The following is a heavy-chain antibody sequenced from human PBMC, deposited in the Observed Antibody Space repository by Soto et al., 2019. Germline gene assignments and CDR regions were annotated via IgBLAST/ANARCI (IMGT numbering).Heavy chain of an antibody. J-gene: IGHJ6*02. Sequence: QVQLQESGPGLVKPSQTLSLTCTVSGGSISSGDYYWSWIRQPPGKGLEWIGYIYYSGSTYYKPSLTSRVTISVDTSKNQFSLKLSSVTAADTAVYYCARALYSSFPRYYYYGMDVWGQGTTVTVSS. CDR2: IYYSGST. CDR1: GGSISSGDYY. CDR3: ARALYSSFPRYYYYGMDV. V-gene: IGHV4-30-4*01. D-gene: IGHD4-4*01.